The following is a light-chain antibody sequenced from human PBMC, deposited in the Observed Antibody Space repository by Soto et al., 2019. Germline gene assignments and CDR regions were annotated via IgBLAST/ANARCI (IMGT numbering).Light chain of an antibody. CDR2: DVS. CDR1: STDVGGHKY. Sequence: QSVLTQPASVSGSPGQSITISCTGSSTDVGGHKYVSWYQQHPGKAPKLMIYDVSNRPSGVSNRFSGSKSGNTASLTISGLQAEDEADYYCSSYTSTGTLVVFGGGTKVTVL. CDR3: SSYTSTGTLVV. V-gene: IGLV2-14*01. J-gene: IGLJ2*01.